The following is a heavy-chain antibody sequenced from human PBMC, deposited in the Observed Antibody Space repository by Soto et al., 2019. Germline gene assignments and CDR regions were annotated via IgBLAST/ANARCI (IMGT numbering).Heavy chain of an antibody. Sequence: GGSLRLSCAASGFTFSSYAMSWVRQAPGKGLEWVSAITSGGSSYYADSVKGRFTISRDNSKNTLYLQMNSLRAEDTAVYYCAKVLTGYYISMDVWGQGTTVTVSS. V-gene: IGHV3-23*01. CDR2: ITSGGSS. J-gene: IGHJ6*02. CDR1: GFTFSSYA. CDR3: AKVLTGYYISMDV. D-gene: IGHD3-9*01.